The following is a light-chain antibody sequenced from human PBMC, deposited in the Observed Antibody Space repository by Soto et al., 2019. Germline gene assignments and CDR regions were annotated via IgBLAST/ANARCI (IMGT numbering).Light chain of an antibody. CDR2: EVS. CDR3: SSYTDIGTP. CDR1: SSDVGGYNF. Sequence: QSALTQPASVSGSPGQSITISCTGTSSDVGGYNFVSWYQQHPGKAPKLIIYEVSHRPSGVSSRFSGSKSGNTASLTISGLQAEDEAFYYCSSYTDIGTPFGTGTKLTVL. J-gene: IGLJ1*01. V-gene: IGLV2-14*01.